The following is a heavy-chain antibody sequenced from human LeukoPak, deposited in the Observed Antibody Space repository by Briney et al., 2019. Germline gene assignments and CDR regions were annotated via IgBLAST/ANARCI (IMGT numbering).Heavy chain of an antibody. V-gene: IGHV3-30*03. CDR1: GFDFSDYG. J-gene: IGHJ4*02. CDR2: ISYDGSNA. Sequence: PGGSLRLSCAVSGFDFSDYGMHWVRQAPGKGLEWVAVISYDGSNAYYADSVKGRITISRDNSKNTLYLQMNSLRAEDTAVYYCARIGADKGYFDYWGQGTLVTVSS. CDR3: ARIGADKGYFDY.